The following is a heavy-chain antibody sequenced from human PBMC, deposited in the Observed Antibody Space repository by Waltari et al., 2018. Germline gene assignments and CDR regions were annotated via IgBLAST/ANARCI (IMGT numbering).Heavy chain of an antibody. CDR1: GFTASSNY. V-gene: IGHV3-66*02. CDR3: ARVLVPEKGYYYGMDV. J-gene: IGHJ6*02. CDR2: IYSGGST. Sequence: EVQLVESGGGLVQPGGSLRLSCAASGFTASSNYMSWFSQAPGKGLEWVSVIYSGGSTYYADSVKGRFTISRDNSKNTLYLQMNSLRAEDTAVYYCARVLVPEKGYYYGMDVWGQGTTVTVSS. D-gene: IGHD6-13*01.